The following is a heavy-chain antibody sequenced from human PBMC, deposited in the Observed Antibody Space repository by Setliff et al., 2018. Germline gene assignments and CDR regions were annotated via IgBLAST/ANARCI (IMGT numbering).Heavy chain of an antibody. CDR3: ARLIGYSYGYYYHYVDV. J-gene: IGHJ6*03. CDR1: GASISSHA. V-gene: IGHV4-4*08. CDR2: LYTSGST. D-gene: IGHD5-18*01. Sequence: SETLSLTCNVSGASISSHAWSWIRQPPGKRLEYIGYLYTSGSTNYNPSLKSRVTMSVDTSKNQLSLKLTFVAAADTAIYYCARLIGYSYGYYYHYVDVWGKGTTVTVSS.